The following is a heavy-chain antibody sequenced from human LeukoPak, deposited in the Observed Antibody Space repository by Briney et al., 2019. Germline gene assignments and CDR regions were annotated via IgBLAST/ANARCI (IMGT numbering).Heavy chain of an antibody. Sequence: PGGSLRLSCAASGFTFSSYVMPWVRQAPGKGLEWVAVIWYDGSNKYYADSVKGRFTISRDNSKNTLYLQMNSLRAEDTAVYYCAHDLGYCSGGSCYWGQGTLVTVSS. D-gene: IGHD2-15*01. CDR3: AHDLGYCSGGSCY. V-gene: IGHV3-30*02. J-gene: IGHJ4*02. CDR2: IWYDGSNK. CDR1: GFTFSSYV.